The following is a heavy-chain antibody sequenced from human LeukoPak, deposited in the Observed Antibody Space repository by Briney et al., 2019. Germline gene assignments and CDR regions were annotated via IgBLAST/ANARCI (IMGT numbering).Heavy chain of an antibody. Sequence: AAVKVSCKASGYTFTGYYMHWVRQAPGQGLEWMGWINPNSGGTNYAQKFQGRVTMTRDTSISTAYMELSRLRSDDTAVYYCARDPSVYYYGSGSYSYFDYLGQGTLVTVSS. V-gene: IGHV1-2*02. D-gene: IGHD3-10*01. CDR3: ARDPSVYYYGSGSYSYFDY. CDR1: GYTFTGYY. CDR2: INPNSGGT. J-gene: IGHJ4*02.